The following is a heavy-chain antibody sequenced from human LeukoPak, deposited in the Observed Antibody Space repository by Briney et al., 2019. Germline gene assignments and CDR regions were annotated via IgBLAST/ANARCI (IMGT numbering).Heavy chain of an antibody. CDR1: GYTFTGYY. V-gene: IGHV1-2*02. CDR3: ARGRDQNWFDP. J-gene: IGHJ5*02. Sequence: ASVKVSCKASGYTFTGYYLFWVRQAPGQGLEWMGWIDPDTGGTNYAQKFQGRGTMTRDTSISTAYMDLSRLRSDDTAVYYCARGRDQNWFDPWGQGTLVTVSS. CDR2: IDPDTGGT.